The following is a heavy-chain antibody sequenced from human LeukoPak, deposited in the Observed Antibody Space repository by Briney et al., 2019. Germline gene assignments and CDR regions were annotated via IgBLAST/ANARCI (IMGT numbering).Heavy chain of an antibody. J-gene: IGHJ4*02. CDR3: AQGRGYSGYLNDY. CDR1: GFTFSSYA. V-gene: IGHV3-23*01. D-gene: IGHD5-12*01. CDR2: ISGSGGST. Sequence: GGSLRLSCAASGFTFSSYAMSWVRQAPGKGLEWVSAISGSGGSTYSADSVKGRFTISRDNSKNTLYLQMNSLRAEDTAVYYCAQGRGYSGYLNDYWGQGTLVTVSS.